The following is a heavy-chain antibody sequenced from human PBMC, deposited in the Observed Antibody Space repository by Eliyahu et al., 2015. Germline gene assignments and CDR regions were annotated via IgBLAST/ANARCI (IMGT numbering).Heavy chain of an antibody. CDR1: SYA. Sequence: SYAMSWVRQAPGKGLEWVSAISGSGGSTYYADSVKGRFTISRDNSKNTLYLQMNSLRAEDTAVYYCAKGEEDIVVVPAPHAPLFDYWGQGTLVTVSS. CDR2: ISGSGGST. D-gene: IGHD2-2*01. CDR3: AKGEEDIVVVPAPHAPLFDY. V-gene: IGHV3-23*01. J-gene: IGHJ4*02.